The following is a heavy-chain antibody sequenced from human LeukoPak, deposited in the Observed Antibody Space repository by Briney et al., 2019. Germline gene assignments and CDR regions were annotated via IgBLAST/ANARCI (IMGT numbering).Heavy chain of an antibody. V-gene: IGHV1-2*02. D-gene: IGHD4-11*01. J-gene: IGHJ4*02. CDR3: ARDPSSVTLYFFDY. CDR1: GYTFRGNY. Sequence: EASVKVSCKASGYTFRGNYIHWLRQAPGQGLEWMGWIDANNGDTKSAQKFQGRVTMSRDTSISTAYMDLSSLSPGDAAVYYCARDPSSVTLYFFDYWGQGTLVTVSS. CDR2: IDANNGDT.